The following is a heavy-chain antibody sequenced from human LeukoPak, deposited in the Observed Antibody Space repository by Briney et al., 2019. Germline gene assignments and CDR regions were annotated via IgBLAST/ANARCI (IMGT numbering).Heavy chain of an antibody. D-gene: IGHD6-19*01. CDR1: GFTFSTYA. CDR3: AREGYTNGWYRN. Sequence: GGPLRLSCAASGFTFSTYAMSWVRQAPGKGLEWVSVIFSSGSTYYADSVKGRFTISRDNSKNTLYLQMNSLRAEDTAVYFCAREGYTNGWYRNWGQGTLVTVSS. V-gene: IGHV3-53*01. J-gene: IGHJ4*02. CDR2: IFSSGST.